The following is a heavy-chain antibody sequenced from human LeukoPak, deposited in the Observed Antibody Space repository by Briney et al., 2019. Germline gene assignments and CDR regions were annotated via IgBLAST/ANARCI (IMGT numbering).Heavy chain of an antibody. J-gene: IGHJ4*02. CDR2: INPNIGDT. CDR3: ATGLAFDY. CDR1: GYTFTDYY. V-gene: IGHV1-2*02. Sequence: ASVTVSCKASGYTFTDYYMHWVRQAPGQGLEWMGWINPNIGDTNYAQKFQGRVTMTRDTSISTAYMELSRLRSDDTAVYYCATGLAFDYWGQGTLVTVSS. D-gene: IGHD3-3*02.